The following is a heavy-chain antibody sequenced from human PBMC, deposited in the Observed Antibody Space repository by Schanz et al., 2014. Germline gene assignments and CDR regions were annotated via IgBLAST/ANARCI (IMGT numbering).Heavy chain of an antibody. V-gene: IGHV3-74*02. CDR2: INSVGSNT. D-gene: IGHD2-8*02. CDR3: AKTLFPGGTQTFGN. J-gene: IGHJ4*02. CDR1: GFTFSSHW. Sequence: EMQLLESGGGLAQPGGSLRLSCAASGFTFSSHWMHWVRQDPGKGLVWVARINSVGSNTDYADSVTGRFTISRDNAKNTLYLQMNSLRAEDTAVYYCAKTLFPGGTQTFGNWGRGTLVTVSS.